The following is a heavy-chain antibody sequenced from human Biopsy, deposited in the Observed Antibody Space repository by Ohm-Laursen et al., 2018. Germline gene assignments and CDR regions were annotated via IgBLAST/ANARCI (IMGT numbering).Heavy chain of an antibody. Sequence: SLRLSCSASGFTFSSYAMTWFRQAPGKGLEWVSTISGNSDIIYDTDSVKGRFTISRDNSKNTLYLQLNSLRVDDTAVYYCAKDRRTMRIWYFDLWGRGTLVTVSS. J-gene: IGHJ2*01. D-gene: IGHD4/OR15-4a*01. V-gene: IGHV3-23*01. CDR3: AKDRRTMRIWYFDL. CDR2: ISGNSDII. CDR1: GFTFSSYA.